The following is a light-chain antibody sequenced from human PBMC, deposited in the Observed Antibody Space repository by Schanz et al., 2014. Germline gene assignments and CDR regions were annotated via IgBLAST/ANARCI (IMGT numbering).Light chain of an antibody. J-gene: IGLJ3*02. CDR1: SSDIGGYDY. V-gene: IGLV2-14*03. CDR2: DVS. Sequence: QSVLTQPASVSGSPGQSITISCTGTSSDIGGYDYVSWYQQLPGKAPKLMLYDVSHRPSGVSNRFSGSKSGNTASLTISGLQAEDEADYYCTSYTSSSTRVFGGGTKVTVL. CDR3: TSYTSSSTRV.